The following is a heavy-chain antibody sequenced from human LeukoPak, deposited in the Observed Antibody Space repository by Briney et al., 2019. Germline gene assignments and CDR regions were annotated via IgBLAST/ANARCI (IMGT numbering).Heavy chain of an antibody. J-gene: IGHJ4*02. CDR1: GFTFSNYW. CDR3: ARGGGYSYGSFDY. D-gene: IGHD5-18*01. CDR2: INRDGSVT. V-gene: IGHV3-74*01. Sequence: GGSLRLSCAASGFTFSNYWMHWVRQAPGKGLLWVSRINRDGSVTTYADSVKGRFTISRDNAKNTLSLQMNSLRAEDTAVYYCARGGGYSYGSFDYWGQGTLVTVSP.